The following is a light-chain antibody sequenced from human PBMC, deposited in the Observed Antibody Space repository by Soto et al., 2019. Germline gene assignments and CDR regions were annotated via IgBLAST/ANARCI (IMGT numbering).Light chain of an antibody. J-gene: IGKJ5*01. V-gene: IGKV3-20*01. CDR1: QSVSSSY. Sequence: EIVLTQPPGTLSLSPGERATLSCRASQSVSSSYLTWYHQKPGQAPRLLIYGASSRATGIPDTFSGSGSGTDFTLTISRLEPEDFAVYYCQQYGSSPPITFGQGTRLEIK. CDR2: GAS. CDR3: QQYGSSPPIT.